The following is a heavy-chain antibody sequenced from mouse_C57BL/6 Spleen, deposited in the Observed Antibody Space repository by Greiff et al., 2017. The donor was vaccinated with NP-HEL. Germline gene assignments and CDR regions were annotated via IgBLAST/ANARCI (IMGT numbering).Heavy chain of an antibody. D-gene: IGHD1-1*01. J-gene: IGHJ2*01. CDR3: AREENYYGFDY. CDR1: GYAFSSYW. CDR2: IYPGDGDT. Sequence: QVQLKESGAELVKPGASVKISCKASGYAFSSYWMNWVKQRPGKGLEWIGQIYPGDGDTNYNGKFKGKATLTADKSSSTAYMQLSSLTSEDSAVYFCAREENYYGFDYWGQGTTLTVSS. V-gene: IGHV1-80*01.